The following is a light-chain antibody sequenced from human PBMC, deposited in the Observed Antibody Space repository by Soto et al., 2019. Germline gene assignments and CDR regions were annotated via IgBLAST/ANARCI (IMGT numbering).Light chain of an antibody. Sequence: EIVLTQSPGTLSLSPGERATLSCRASQSVSSSYLAWYQQKPGQAPRLLIYGASSRATGIPDRFSGSGSGTAFTLTISRLEPEDFAVYYCQQYDSSPLFTFGPGTKVDIK. J-gene: IGKJ3*01. V-gene: IGKV3-20*01. CDR2: GAS. CDR3: QQYDSSPLFT. CDR1: QSVSSSY.